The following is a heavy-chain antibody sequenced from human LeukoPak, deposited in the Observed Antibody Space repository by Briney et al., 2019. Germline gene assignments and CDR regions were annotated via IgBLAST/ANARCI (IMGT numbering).Heavy chain of an antibody. CDR3: AKDLLTVASAS. Sequence: PGGSLRLSCAASGFTFSNYAMYWARQAPGKGLEWVSTIGTSGITTYYADSVKGRFTISRDNSKNTLYLRMSSLRAEDTAVYYCAKDLLTVASASWGQGALVTVSS. J-gene: IGHJ5*02. D-gene: IGHD4-17*01. CDR2: IGTSGITT. CDR1: GFTFSNYA. V-gene: IGHV3-23*01.